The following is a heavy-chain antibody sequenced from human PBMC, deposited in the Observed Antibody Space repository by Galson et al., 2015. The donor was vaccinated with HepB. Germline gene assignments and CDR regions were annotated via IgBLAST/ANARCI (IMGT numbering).Heavy chain of an antibody. CDR2: ISSSSSTI. D-gene: IGHD3-22*01. J-gene: IGHJ3*02. V-gene: IGHV3-48*02. CDR1: GFTFSSYS. CDR3: AREAAGYYDSTWGAFDI. Sequence: SLRLSCAASGFTFSSYSMNWVRQAPGKGLEWVSYISSSSSTIYYADSVKGRFTISRDNAKNSLYLQMNSLRDEDTAVYYCAREAAGYYDSTWGAFDIWGQGTMVTVSS.